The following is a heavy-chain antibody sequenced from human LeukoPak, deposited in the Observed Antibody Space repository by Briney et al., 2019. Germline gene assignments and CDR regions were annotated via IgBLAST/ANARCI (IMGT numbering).Heavy chain of an antibody. J-gene: IGHJ4*02. V-gene: IGHV4-39*01. CDR3: ARHRGELDYDGNYYFDY. D-gene: IGHD4-23*01. CDR1: GGSLITNTYY. CDR2: VYYSGIT. Sequence: SETLSLTCTVSGGSLITNTYYWGWIRQPPGKRLEWIGSVYYSGITYYNPSLKSRVTISVDTSKNQFSLNLSSVAAADTAVFYCARHRGELDYDGNYYFDYWGQGTLVTVSS.